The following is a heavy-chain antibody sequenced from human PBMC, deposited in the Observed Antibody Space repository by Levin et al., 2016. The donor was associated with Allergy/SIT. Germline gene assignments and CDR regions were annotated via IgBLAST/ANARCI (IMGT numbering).Heavy chain of an antibody. V-gene: IGHV3-48*02. CDR1: GFTFSSYS. Sequence: GGSLRLSCAASGFTFSSYSMNWVRQAPGKGLEWVSYISSSSSTIYYADSVKGRFTISRDNAKNSLYLQMNSLRDEDTAVYYCARDRKGKHVYYFDYWGQGTLVTVSS. J-gene: IGHJ4*02. CDR3: ARDRKGKHVYYFDY. CDR2: ISSSSSTI.